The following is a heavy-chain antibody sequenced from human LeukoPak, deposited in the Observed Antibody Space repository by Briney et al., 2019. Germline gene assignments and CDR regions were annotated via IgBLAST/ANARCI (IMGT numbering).Heavy chain of an antibody. J-gene: IGHJ6*02. Sequence: VASVRVSCKTSGYTFTDYFVHWVRQAPGQGLEWMGWINPNSGGTEYAQKFLGRVTMTRDTPISTAYMELSRLRSDDTAVYFCAREYYYDSSGYSVDYYYYGMDVWGQGTTVTVSS. CDR2: INPNSGGT. CDR3: AREYYYDSSGYSVDYYYYGMDV. V-gene: IGHV1-2*02. CDR1: GYTFTDYF. D-gene: IGHD3-22*01.